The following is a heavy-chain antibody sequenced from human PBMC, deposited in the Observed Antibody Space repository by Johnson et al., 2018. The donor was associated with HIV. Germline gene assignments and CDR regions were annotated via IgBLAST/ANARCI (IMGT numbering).Heavy chain of an antibody. J-gene: IGHJ3*02. CDR2: IKSKTDGGTI. V-gene: IGHV3-15*01. D-gene: IGHD2-2*01. CDR3: ATGDMPAFDI. CDR1: GFTFSNAW. Sequence: GGVVQPGRSLRLSCAASGFTFSNAWMSWVCQAPGKGLEWVGRIKSKTDGGTIEYAAPVKGRFTIPSDDSKTTLFLQMTSRETEDTAVYYCATGDMPAFDIWGQGTMVTVPS.